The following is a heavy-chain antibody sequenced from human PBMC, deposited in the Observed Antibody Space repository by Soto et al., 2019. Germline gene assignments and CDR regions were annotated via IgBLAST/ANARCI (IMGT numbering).Heavy chain of an antibody. J-gene: IGHJ4*02. D-gene: IGHD6-6*01. V-gene: IGHV3-73*01. CDR3: IISSSSDY. CDR2: IRNKANSYAT. CDR1: GFTFSGSA. Sequence: GGSLRLSCAASGFTFSGSAMHWVRQASGKGLEWVGRIRNKANSYATAYAASVKGRFTISRDDSRNTAYLQMNSLKTEDTAVYYCIISSSSDYWGQGTLVTVSS.